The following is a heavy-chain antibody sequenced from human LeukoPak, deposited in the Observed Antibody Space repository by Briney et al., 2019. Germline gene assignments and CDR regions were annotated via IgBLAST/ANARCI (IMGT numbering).Heavy chain of an antibody. CDR3: AKGVTGTTYYFDY. D-gene: IGHD1-20*01. CDR1: GFTFSSYA. Sequence: PGRSLRLSCAASGFTFSSYAMHWVRQAPGKGLEWVAVISYDGSNKYYADSVKGRFTISRDNSKNTLYLQMNSLRAEDTAVYYCAKGVTGTTYYFDYWGQGTLVTVSS. J-gene: IGHJ4*02. V-gene: IGHV3-30*04. CDR2: ISYDGSNK.